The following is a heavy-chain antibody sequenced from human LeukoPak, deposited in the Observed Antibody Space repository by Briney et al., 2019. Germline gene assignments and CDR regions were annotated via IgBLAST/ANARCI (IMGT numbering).Heavy chain of an antibody. D-gene: IGHD2-2*01. J-gene: IGHJ4*02. CDR1: EYTFTSYY. CDR3: LAMPYKAY. V-gene: IGHV1-46*01. CDR2: INPSGGST. Sequence: GASVKVSCKASEYTFTSYYMHWVRQAPGQGLEWMGIINPSGGSTSYAQKFQGRVTMTRDTSTSTFYMELSSLRSEDTAVYYCLAMPYKAYWGQGTLVIVSS.